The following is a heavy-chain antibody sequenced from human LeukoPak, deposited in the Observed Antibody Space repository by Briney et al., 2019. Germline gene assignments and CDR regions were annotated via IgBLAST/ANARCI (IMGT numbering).Heavy chain of an antibody. CDR2: IYHSGST. CDR3: ARVAVESYGYFDY. Sequence: SETLSLTCTVSGYSISSGYYWGWIRQPPGKGLEWIGSIYHSGSTYYNPSLKSRVTISVDTSKNQFSLKLSSVTAADTAVYYCARVAVESYGYFDYWGQGTLVTASS. D-gene: IGHD5-18*01. J-gene: IGHJ4*02. V-gene: IGHV4-38-2*02. CDR1: GYSISSGYY.